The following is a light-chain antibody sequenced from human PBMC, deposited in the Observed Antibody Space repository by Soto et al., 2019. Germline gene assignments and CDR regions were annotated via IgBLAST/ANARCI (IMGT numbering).Light chain of an antibody. J-gene: IGLJ2*01. CDR2: DVS. CDR1: SSDVGGYNY. Sequence: QSALTQPASVSGSPGQSITLSCTGTSSDVGGYNYVSWYQQHPGKAPKLMIYDVSNRPSGVSNRFSGSKSGNTASLTISGLQAEDEADYYCSSYTSSSGRVFGGGTKLTVL. V-gene: IGLV2-14*01. CDR3: SSYTSSSGRV.